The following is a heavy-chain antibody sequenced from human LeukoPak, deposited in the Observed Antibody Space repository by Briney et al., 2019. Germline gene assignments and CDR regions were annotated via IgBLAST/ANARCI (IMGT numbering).Heavy chain of an antibody. CDR1: GYTFTSYA. J-gene: IGHJ5*02. CDR2: INTNTGNP. CDR3: ARDGYCSGGSCYLLLHDTYNWFDP. D-gene: IGHD2-15*01. Sequence: GASVKVSCKASGYTFTSYAMNWVRQAPGQGLEWMGWINTNTGNPTYAQGFTGRFVFSLDTSVSTAYLQISSLKAEDTAVYYCARDGYCSGGSCYLLLHDTYNWFDPWGQGTLVTVSS. V-gene: IGHV7-4-1*02.